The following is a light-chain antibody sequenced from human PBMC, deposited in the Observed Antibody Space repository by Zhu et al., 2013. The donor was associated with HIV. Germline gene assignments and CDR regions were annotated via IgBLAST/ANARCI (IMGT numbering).Light chain of an antibody. Sequence: NFMLTQPHSVSESPGKTVTISCTRSSGSIASSFVQWYRQRPGSAPTAVIFEDKERPSGVPNRFSGSIDSSSNSASLSISGLQTEDEADYYCQSYDGDVQVFGGGTKLTVL. J-gene: IGLJ2*01. V-gene: IGLV6-57*03. CDR1: SGSIASSF. CDR3: QSYDGDVQV. CDR2: EDK.